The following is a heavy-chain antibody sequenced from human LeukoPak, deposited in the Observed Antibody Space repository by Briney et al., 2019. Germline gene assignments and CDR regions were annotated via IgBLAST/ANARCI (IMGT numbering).Heavy chain of an antibody. CDR3: ARNRAAGYYGSNHYFDY. CDR1: GYTFTGYY. Sequence: ASVKVSCKASGYTFTGYYMHWVRQAPGQGLEWMGWINPNSGGTNYAQKFQGRVTMTRDTSISTAYMELSRLRSDDTAVYYCARNRAAGYYGSNHYFDYWGQGTLVTVSS. V-gene: IGHV1-2*02. J-gene: IGHJ4*02. CDR2: INPNSGGT. D-gene: IGHD3-22*01.